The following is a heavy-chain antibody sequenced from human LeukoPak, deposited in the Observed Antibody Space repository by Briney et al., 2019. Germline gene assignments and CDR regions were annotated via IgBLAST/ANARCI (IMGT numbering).Heavy chain of an antibody. CDR3: ARGAYYYNSGDAFDV. CDR1: GFTFSSYS. D-gene: IGHD3-10*01. J-gene: IGHJ3*01. Sequence: PGGSLRLSCAASGFTFSSYSMHWVRQAPGKGLEWVANTKQDGSERYYVDSVKGRFTISRDNARNSLYLQMNSLRVEDTAVYYCARGAYYYNSGDAFDVWGQGTMVTVSS. V-gene: IGHV3-7*01. CDR2: TKQDGSER.